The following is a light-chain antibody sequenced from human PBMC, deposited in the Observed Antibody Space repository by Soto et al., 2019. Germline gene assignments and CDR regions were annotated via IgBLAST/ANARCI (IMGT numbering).Light chain of an antibody. CDR2: EVT. CDR1: SGDIGSYNR. V-gene: IGLV2-14*01. Sequence: QSVLTQPASVSGSPGQSITISCTGTSGDIGSYNRVSWYQQHPGKAPKLIIYEVTDRPSGVSNRFSGSKSGNTASLTISGRQAEDEAEYDCNSSTNINTRACVFGTGTKLTVL. J-gene: IGLJ1*01. CDR3: NSSTNINTRACV.